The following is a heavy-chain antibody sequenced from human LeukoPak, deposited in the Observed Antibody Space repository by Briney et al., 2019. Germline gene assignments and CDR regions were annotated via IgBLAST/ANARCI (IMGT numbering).Heavy chain of an antibody. CDR1: GGTFSSYA. Sequence: SVKVSCKASGGTFSSYAISWVRQAPGQGLEWMGGIIPIFGTANYAQKFQGRVTITTDESTSTAYMELSSLRSEDTAVYYCAGVLIRYDSSGYGAFDIWGQRKMVTGSS. D-gene: IGHD3-22*01. V-gene: IGHV1-69*05. CDR2: IIPIFGTA. J-gene: IGHJ3*02. CDR3: AGVLIRYDSSGYGAFDI.